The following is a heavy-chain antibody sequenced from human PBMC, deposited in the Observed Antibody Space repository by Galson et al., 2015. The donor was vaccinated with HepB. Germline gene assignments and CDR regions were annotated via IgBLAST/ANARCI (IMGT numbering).Heavy chain of an antibody. Sequence: TLSLTCAVSGGSITTGGSSWNWLRKPPGGALEWIGYIYLRGRTYYNPSLESRVTISLDRSKNQFSLKLTSVTAADTAVYYCARQLALPPRHDYFNYWGQGAQVTVSS. J-gene: IGHJ4*02. V-gene: IGHV4-30-2*01. CDR1: GGSITTGGSS. CDR2: IYLRGRT. CDR3: ARQLALPPRHDYFNY. D-gene: IGHD5-18*01.